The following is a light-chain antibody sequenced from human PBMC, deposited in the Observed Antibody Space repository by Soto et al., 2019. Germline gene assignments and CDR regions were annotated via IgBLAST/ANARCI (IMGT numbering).Light chain of an antibody. J-gene: IGKJ1*01. CDR1: QSIGTN. CDR3: HQYGTSPRT. V-gene: IGKV3-20*01. Sequence: ETVMTQSPATLSVSPGDRVTLSCRASQSIGTNLLWLQQSPGQPPRLLIYGASSRATGIPDGFSGSGSGTDFNLTVSRLAPEDFAVYYCHQYGTSPRTFGQGTKVEIK. CDR2: GAS.